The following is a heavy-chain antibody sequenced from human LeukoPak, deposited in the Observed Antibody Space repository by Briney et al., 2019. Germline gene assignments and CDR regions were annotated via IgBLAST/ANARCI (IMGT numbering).Heavy chain of an antibody. D-gene: IGHD1-26*01. CDR2: ISAGNGNT. Sequence: ASGKLSRKASGYTCTIYAIHWVRQAPGQRLEWMGWISAGNGNTKYSQNFQGRVTFISNTSATTAFMELSSLRSEDAAVYYCARDSGSGNNDYWGQGTLVTVSS. V-gene: IGHV1-3*01. J-gene: IGHJ4*02. CDR3: ARDSGSGNNDY. CDR1: GYTCTIYA.